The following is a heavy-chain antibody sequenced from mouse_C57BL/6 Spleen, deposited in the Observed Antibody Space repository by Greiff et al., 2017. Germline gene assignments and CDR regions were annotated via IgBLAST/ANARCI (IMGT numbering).Heavy chain of an antibody. V-gene: IGHV5-17*01. CDR2: ISSGSSTI. J-gene: IGHJ2*01. CDR1: GFTFSDYG. D-gene: IGHD1-1*01. Sequence: DVMLVESGGGLVKPGGSLTLSCAASGFTFSDYGMHWVRQAPEKGLEWVAYISSGSSTIYYADTVKGRFTISRDNAKNTLFLQMTSLRSEDTAMYYCAGGVVADEDYFDYWGQGDTHTV. CDR3: AGGVVADEDYFDY.